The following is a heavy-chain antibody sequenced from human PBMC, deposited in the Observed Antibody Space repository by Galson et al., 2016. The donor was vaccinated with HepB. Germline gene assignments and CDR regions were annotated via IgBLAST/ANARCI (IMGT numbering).Heavy chain of an antibody. V-gene: IGHV4-61*01. CDR1: GASVTTENYY. J-gene: IGHJ4*02. CDR2: IYYIRTT. D-gene: IGHD4-17*01. CDR3: AREGAYGESDY. Sequence: SETLSLTCTVSGASVTTENYYWNWFRQPTGKGLEWIGYIYYIRTTNYNPSLNSRVTISIDPSKNQFPLNLTSVTAADTAVYYCAREGAYGESDYWAQGALVAVSS.